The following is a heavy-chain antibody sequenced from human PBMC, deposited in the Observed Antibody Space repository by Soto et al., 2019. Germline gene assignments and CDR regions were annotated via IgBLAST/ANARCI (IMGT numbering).Heavy chain of an antibody. J-gene: IGHJ4*02. D-gene: IGHD2-2*01. CDR3: VKDGGXCSSSTCYSPRNHYFDS. Sequence: PGGSLRPSCEASGFTFSYYWMSWVRQAPGKGPEWVANIKFDGSEKQYVDSVRGRFTISRDNSRNSLFLQMNSLRAGDTAVYYCVKDGGXCSSSTCYSPRNHYFDSWGQGTLVTVSS. CDR1: GFTFSYYW. V-gene: IGHV3-7*03. CDR2: IKFDGSEK.